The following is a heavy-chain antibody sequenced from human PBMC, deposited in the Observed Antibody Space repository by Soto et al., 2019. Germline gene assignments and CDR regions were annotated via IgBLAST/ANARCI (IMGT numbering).Heavy chain of an antibody. CDR2: INPNSGGT. CDR1: GYTFTGYY. J-gene: IGHJ4*02. CDR3: ARDQSGTYYYDSSGYWVLND. V-gene: IGHV1-2*04. Sequence: GASVKVSFKASGYTFTGYYMHWVRQAPGQGLEWMGWINPNSGGTNYAQKFQGWVTMTRDTSISTAYMELSRLRSDDTAVYYCARDQSGTYYYDSSGYWVLNDWGQGTLVNVSS. D-gene: IGHD3-22*01.